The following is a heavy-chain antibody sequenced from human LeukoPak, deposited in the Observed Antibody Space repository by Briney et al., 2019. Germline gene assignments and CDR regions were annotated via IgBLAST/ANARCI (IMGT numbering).Heavy chain of an antibody. D-gene: IGHD3-22*01. CDR1: GASISSSY. V-gene: IGHV4-4*07. CDR2: ISSGGST. J-gene: IGHJ1*01. CDR3: ARDQTYYVSSGYYYVTYLQH. Sequence: SETLSLTCTVSGASISSSYCTWIRQPAGEGLEWIGRISSGGSTTYNPSFKSRVTMSLDTSKKQFSLNLTSVTAADTAVYNCARDQTYYVSSGYYYVTYLQHWGQGILVTVSS.